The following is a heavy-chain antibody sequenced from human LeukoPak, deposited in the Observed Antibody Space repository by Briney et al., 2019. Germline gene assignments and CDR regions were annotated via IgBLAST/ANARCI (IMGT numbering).Heavy chain of an antibody. J-gene: IGHJ6*02. CDR1: GFTFSSYW. CDR3: ARDPDAGSSGYYLKYHYYGMDV. V-gene: IGHV3-48*04. CDR2: ISSSGSTI. Sequence: GGSLRLSCAASGFTFSSYWMNWARQAPGKGLEWVSYISSSGSTIYYADSVKGRFTISRDNAKNSLYLQMNSLRAEDTAVYYCARDPDAGSSGYYLKYHYYGMDVWGQGTTVTVSS. D-gene: IGHD3-22*01.